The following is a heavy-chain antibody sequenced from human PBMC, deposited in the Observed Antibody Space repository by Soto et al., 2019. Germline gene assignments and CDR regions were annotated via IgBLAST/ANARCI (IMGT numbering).Heavy chain of an antibody. CDR2: ISGSGGST. Sequence: GGSLRLSCAASGFTFSSYAMSWVRQAPGKGLEWVSAISGSGGSTYYADSVKGRFTISRDNSKNTLYLQMNSLRAEDTAVYYCAKQPTITIFGVATFDYWGQGTLVTVSS. J-gene: IGHJ4*02. CDR3: AKQPTITIFGVATFDY. D-gene: IGHD3-3*01. CDR1: GFTFSSYA. V-gene: IGHV3-23*01.